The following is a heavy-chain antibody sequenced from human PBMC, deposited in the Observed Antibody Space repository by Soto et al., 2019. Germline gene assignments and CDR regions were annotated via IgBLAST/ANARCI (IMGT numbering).Heavy chain of an antibody. CDR2: ISSDGKNK. CDR1: GFAFSTCG. J-gene: IGHJ4*02. CDR3: AKGLVTVATIDDN. D-gene: IGHD2-15*01. V-gene: IGHV3-30*18. Sequence: SLRLSCAASGFAFSTCGMHWVRQAPGKGLEWLSLISSDGKNKFYADSVKGRFFFSRDNSKDTMYLQMNSLRPEDTAVYYCAKGLVTVATIDDNWGQGTMVTVTS.